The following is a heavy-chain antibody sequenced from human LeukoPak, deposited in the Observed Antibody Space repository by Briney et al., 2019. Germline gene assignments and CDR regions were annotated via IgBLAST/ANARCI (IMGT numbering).Heavy chain of an antibody. CDR3: ARTGRDGEDFDS. CDR2: MNPNSGNK. Sequence: ASVKVSCKASGYTFTSYDINWVRQATGQGLEWMGWMNPNSGNKGYAQKLQGRVTMTRNTSISTAYMELSSLRSEDTAVYYCARTGRDGEDFDSWGQGTLVTVSS. CDR1: GYTFTSYD. J-gene: IGHJ4*02. D-gene: IGHD3-10*01. V-gene: IGHV1-8*01.